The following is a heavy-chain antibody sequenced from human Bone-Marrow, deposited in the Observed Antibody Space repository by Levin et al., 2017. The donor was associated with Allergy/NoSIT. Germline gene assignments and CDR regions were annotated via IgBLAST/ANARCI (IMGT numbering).Heavy chain of an antibody. CDR3: ARDPARGYYDSSGYSGDH. Sequence: HPGGSLRLSCAASGFTFRHYTMNWVRQAPGKGLEWVSCITSSGDGTYYADSVKGRFTISRDNAKNSLYLQLNRLRDEDTAMYYCARDPARGYYDSSGYSGDHWGQGTLVTVSS. J-gene: IGHJ4*02. CDR1: GFTFRHYT. D-gene: IGHD3-22*01. CDR2: ITSSGDGT. V-gene: IGHV3-48*02.